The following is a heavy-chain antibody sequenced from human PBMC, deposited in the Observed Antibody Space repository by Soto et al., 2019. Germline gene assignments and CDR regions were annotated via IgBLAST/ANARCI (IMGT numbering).Heavy chain of an antibody. CDR1: GFTFSSYG. CDR2: ISYDGSNK. V-gene: IGHV3-30*18. D-gene: IGHD3-10*01. CDR3: AKGDSWFGELLYYFDY. Sequence: GGSLRLSCAASGFTFSSYGMHWVRQAPGKGLEWVAVISYDGSNKYYADSVKGRFTISRDNSKNTLYLQMNSLRAEDTAVYYCAKGDSWFGELLYYFDYWGQGTLVTVSS. J-gene: IGHJ4*02.